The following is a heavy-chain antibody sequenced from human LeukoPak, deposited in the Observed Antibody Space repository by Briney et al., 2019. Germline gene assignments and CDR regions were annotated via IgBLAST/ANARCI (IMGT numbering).Heavy chain of an antibody. D-gene: IGHD3-3*01. CDR3: ARGTSLRFLEWSNMDV. CDR1: GGSISSGGYY. V-gene: IGHV4-31*03. CDR2: IYYSGST. J-gene: IGHJ6*03. Sequence: SETLSLTCTVSGGSISSGGYYWSWIRQHPGKGLEWIGYIYYSGSTYYNPSLKSRVTISVDTSKNQFSLKLSSVTAADTAVYYCARGTSLRFLEWSNMDVWGKGTTVTVSS.